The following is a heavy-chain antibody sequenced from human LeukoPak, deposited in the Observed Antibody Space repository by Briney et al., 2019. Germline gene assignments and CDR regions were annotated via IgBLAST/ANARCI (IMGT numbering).Heavy chain of an antibody. CDR2: INHSGST. CDR3: ARDPTGITFGGVIVRRYYFDY. CDR1: GGSFSGYY. J-gene: IGHJ4*02. V-gene: IGHV4-34*01. D-gene: IGHD3-16*02. Sequence: PSETLSLTCAVYGGSFSGYYWSWIRQPPGKGLEWIGEINHSGSTNYNPSLKSRVTISVDTSKNQFSLKLSSVTAADTDVYYCARDPTGITFGGVIVRRYYFDYWGQGTLVTVSS.